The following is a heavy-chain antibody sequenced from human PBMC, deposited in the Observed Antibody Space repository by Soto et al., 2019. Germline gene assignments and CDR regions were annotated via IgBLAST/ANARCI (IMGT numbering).Heavy chain of an antibody. V-gene: IGHV4-4*02. J-gene: IGHJ5*02. CDR2: IDQNGIT. CDR1: GDPISSSRW. CDR3: AYLYRSGYYYWLDA. D-gene: IGHD6-19*01. Sequence: SETLSLTCAVSGDPISSSRWYSGGRQTRGEGLGGSGKIDQNGITNYNQSLEGRVTILKDNSKNQLSLKLTSVTDVASAVYYRAYLYRSGYYYWLDAWGQGATVTVSS.